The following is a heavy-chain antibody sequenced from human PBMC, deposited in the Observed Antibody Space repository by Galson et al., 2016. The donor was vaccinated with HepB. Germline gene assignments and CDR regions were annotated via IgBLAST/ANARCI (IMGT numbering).Heavy chain of an antibody. CDR3: ARDRSRFSSGYYTGARDVFAI. V-gene: IGHV3-21*01. CDR1: GFTFSSSV. Sequence: SLRLSCAASGFTFSSSVMSWVRQAPGKGLEWVSSTSASGDRTFYADSVKGRFTISRENAKNSLYLQMNSLRAEDTAVYYCARDRSRFSSGYYTGARDVFAIWGQGTVVTVSS. D-gene: IGHD3-3*01. J-gene: IGHJ3*02. CDR2: TSASGDRT.